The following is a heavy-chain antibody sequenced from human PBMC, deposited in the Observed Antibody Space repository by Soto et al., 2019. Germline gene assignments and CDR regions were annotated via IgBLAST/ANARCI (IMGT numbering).Heavy chain of an antibody. D-gene: IGHD3-3*01. CDR1: GGTCSSYA. V-gene: IGHV1-69*06. J-gene: IGHJ6*02. Sequence: QVQLVQSGAEVKKPGSSVKVSCKASGGTCSSYAISWVRQAPGHGLEWMGGIIPIFGTANYAQKFQGRVTITADKSTCTAYMELRSLRSEDTDVYYCAGDQGYTILGVVIPGGDYYYGMDVWGQGTTVTVSS. CDR2: IIPIFGTA. CDR3: AGDQGYTILGVVIPGGDYYYGMDV.